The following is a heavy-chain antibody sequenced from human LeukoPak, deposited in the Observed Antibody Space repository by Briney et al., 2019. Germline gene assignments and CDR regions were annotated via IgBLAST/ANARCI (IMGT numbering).Heavy chain of an antibody. V-gene: IGHV1-2*02. CDR2: MHPGNGNT. J-gene: IGHJ4*02. D-gene: IGHD2-21*02. CDR3: AREGSCCVGRDCYSFDF. Sequence: ASVKVSCKASGYRFISNYIQWVRQAPGLGPEWMGWMHPGNGNTRYAEKFQGRVTMTRDTSINTAYMDLSSLRSDDTAVYYCAREGSCCVGRDCYSFDFWGQGTLITVSS. CDR1: GYRFISNY.